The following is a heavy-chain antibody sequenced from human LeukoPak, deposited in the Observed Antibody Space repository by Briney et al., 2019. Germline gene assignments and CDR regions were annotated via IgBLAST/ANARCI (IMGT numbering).Heavy chain of an antibody. CDR1: GYTFTSYY. D-gene: IGHD5-18*01. CDR2: INPSGGST. J-gene: IGHJ4*02. CDR3: ARDPLDRGYSTSFDY. Sequence: ASVKVSRKASGYTFTSYYMHWVRQAPGQGLEWMGIINPSGGSTSYAQKFQGRVTMTRDTSTSTVYMELSSLRSEDTAVYYCARDPLDRGYSTSFDYWGQGTLVTVSS. V-gene: IGHV1-46*01.